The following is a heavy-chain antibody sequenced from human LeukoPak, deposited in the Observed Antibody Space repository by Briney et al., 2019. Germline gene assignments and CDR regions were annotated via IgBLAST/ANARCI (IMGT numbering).Heavy chain of an antibody. CDR3: AKTPFITMVRGCYFDY. J-gene: IGHJ4*02. CDR2: ISSSGSTI. V-gene: IGHV3-11*01. D-gene: IGHD3-10*01. Sequence: GGSLRLSCAASGFTFSDYYMSWIRQAPGKGLERVSYISSSGSTIYYADSVKGRFTISRDNAKNSLYLQMNSLRAEDTAVYYCAKTPFITMVRGCYFDYWGQGTLVTVSS. CDR1: GFTFSDYY.